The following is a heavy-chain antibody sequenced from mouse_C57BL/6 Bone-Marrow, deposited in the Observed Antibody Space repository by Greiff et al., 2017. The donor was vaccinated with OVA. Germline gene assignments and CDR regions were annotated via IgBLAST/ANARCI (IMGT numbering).Heavy chain of an antibody. V-gene: IGHV5-12*01. J-gene: IGHJ3*01. CDR1: GFTFSDYY. CDR3: ARRAY. Sequence: EVKLMESGGGLVQPGGSLKLSCAASGFTFSDYYMYWVRQTPEKRLEWVAYISNGGGSTYSPDTVKGRFTISRDNAKNTLYMQMSRLKSEDTAMYYCARRAYWGQRTLVTVSA. CDR2: ISNGGGST.